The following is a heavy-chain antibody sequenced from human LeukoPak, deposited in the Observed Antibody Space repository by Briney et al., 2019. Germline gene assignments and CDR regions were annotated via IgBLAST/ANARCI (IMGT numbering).Heavy chain of an antibody. J-gene: IGHJ4*02. D-gene: IGHD5-24*01. CDR3: ARDRYRGYNYFDY. V-gene: IGHV3-33*01. CDR2: IWYDGSDK. CDR1: GFTFSNYG. Sequence: GGSLRLSCAASGFTFSNYGMHWVRQAPGKGLEWVAVIWYDGSDKYYADSVKGRFTISRDNSKNTLYLQMNSLRLKDTAVYYCARDRYRGYNYFDYWGPGTLVTASS.